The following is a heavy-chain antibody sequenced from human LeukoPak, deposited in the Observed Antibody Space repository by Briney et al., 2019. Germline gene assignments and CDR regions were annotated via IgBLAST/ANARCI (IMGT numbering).Heavy chain of an antibody. CDR3: ARGHPHYDFWSGYPPGWYFDL. V-gene: IGHV4-34*01. J-gene: IGHJ2*01. CDR2: INHSGST. Sequence: PSETLSLTSAVYGGSFSGYYWSWIRQPPGKGLEWIGEINHSGSTNYNPSLKSRVSISVDTSKNQFSLKLSSVTAADTAVYYCARGHPHYDFWSGYPPGWYFDLWGRGTLVTVSS. D-gene: IGHD3-3*01. CDR1: GGSFSGYY.